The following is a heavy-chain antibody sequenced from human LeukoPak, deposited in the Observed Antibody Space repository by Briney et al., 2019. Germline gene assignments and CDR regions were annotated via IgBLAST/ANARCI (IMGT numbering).Heavy chain of an antibody. CDR3: AKDRPLTIAAAGTFDY. J-gene: IGHJ4*02. D-gene: IGHD6-13*01. CDR2: ISWNSGSI. Sequence: PGRSLRLSCAASGFTFDDYAMHWVRQAPGKGLEWVSGISWNSGSIGYADSVKGRFTISRDNAKNSLYLQMNSLRAEDTAVYYCAKDRPLTIAAAGTFDYWGQGTLVTVSS. V-gene: IGHV3-9*01. CDR1: GFTFDDYA.